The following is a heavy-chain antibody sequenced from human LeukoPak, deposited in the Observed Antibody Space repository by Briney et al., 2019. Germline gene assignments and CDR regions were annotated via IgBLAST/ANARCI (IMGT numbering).Heavy chain of an antibody. CDR3: ARDLGYGYYFYHYPDV. D-gene: IGHD5-18*01. CDR1: GGSISSYY. J-gene: IGHJ6*03. V-gene: IGHV4-4*07. Sequence: SQSLSLTCTVSGGSISSYYWTWIRQPAGEGLGDLARIHASGNTYSSSSLNRRAAISIDTSKHQFSLKVSSVAAADTAVYYCARDLGYGYYFYHYPDVRGTGTTVTASS. CDR2: IHASGNT.